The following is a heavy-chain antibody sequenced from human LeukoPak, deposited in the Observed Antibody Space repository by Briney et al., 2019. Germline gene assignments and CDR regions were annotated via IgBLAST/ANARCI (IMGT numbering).Heavy chain of an antibody. D-gene: IGHD6-19*01. CDR2: INPSGGST. Sequence: ASVKVSCKASGYTFTSYYMHWVRQAPGQGLEWMGIINPSGGSTSYAQKFQGRVTITTDESTSTAYMELSSLRSEDTAVYYCARDFSEAVADLYYYYYMDVWGKGTTVTVSS. V-gene: IGHV1-46*01. J-gene: IGHJ6*03. CDR3: ARDFSEAVADLYYYYYMDV. CDR1: GYTFTSYY.